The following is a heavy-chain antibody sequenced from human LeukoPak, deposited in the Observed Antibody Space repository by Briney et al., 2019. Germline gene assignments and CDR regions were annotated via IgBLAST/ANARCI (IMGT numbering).Heavy chain of an antibody. V-gene: IGHV4-34*01. Sequence: SETLSLTCAVYGGSFSGYYWSWIRQPPGKGLEWIGEINHSGSTNYNPSLKSRITISVDTSKNQFSLKLGSVTAADTAVYYCARNLGRWGFDYWGQGTLVTVSS. CDR2: INHSGST. D-gene: IGHD3-16*01. J-gene: IGHJ4*02. CDR1: GGSFSGYY. CDR3: ARNLGRWGFDY.